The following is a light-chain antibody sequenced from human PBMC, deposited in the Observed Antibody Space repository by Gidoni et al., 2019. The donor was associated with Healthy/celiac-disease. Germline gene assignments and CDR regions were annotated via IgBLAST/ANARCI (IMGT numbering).Light chain of an antibody. CDR1: SSNIGAGYD. CDR3: QSYDSSLSVVV. CDR2: GNS. J-gene: IGLJ2*01. Sequence: HSVLTQPPSVSAAPGQRVPISCTGSSSNIGAGYDVHWYQQLPGTAPKLLIYGNSNRPSGVPDRFSGSKSGTSASLAINELQAEDEADYYCQSYDSSLSVVVFGGGTKLTVL. V-gene: IGLV1-40*01.